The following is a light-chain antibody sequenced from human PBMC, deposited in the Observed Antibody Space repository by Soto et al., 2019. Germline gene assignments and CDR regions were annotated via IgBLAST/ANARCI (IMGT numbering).Light chain of an antibody. CDR1: QRVSNSY. V-gene: IGKV3D-20*02. J-gene: IGKJ2*01. Sequence: EIVLTQSPDTLALSPGERVTLSCRASQRVSNSYLVWYQQKPGQAPRLLIYDSSTRATGIPDRFSGSGSGTDFTLTINRLEPDDSAVYYCQQSSSTPYTFGQGTKLQIK. CDR2: DSS. CDR3: QQSSSTPYT.